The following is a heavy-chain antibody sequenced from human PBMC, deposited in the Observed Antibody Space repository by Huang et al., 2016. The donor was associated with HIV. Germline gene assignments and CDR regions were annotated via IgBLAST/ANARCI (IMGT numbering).Heavy chain of an antibody. J-gene: IGHJ6*04. D-gene: IGHD6-13*01. V-gene: IGHV3-30*18. CDR2: ISYDKSNK. Sequence: QVQLVESGGGVVQPGRSLRLSCAASGFTFSSYGMQWVRQAPGKGLEWVAVISYDKSNKYYADSVKGRLTISRDKSKNTLYLQINSLTTEDTAVYYCAKGGRAAAVMDVWGKGTTVTVSS. CDR1: GFTFSSYG. CDR3: AKGGRAAAVMDV.